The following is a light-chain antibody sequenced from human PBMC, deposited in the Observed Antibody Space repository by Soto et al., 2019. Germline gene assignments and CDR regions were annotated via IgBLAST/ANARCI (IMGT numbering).Light chain of an antibody. CDR3: QQSFSTPT. V-gene: IGKV1-39*01. CDR2: SAS. Sequence: DIQMTQSPSSLLTSIGDRVTITGRASQRINIYLNWYRQKPGKDPELLIYSASNLQSGVPSRFSGSGSGTDFTLTISGLQSEDFATYYCQQSFSTPTFGQGTRL. CDR1: QRINIY. J-gene: IGKJ5*01.